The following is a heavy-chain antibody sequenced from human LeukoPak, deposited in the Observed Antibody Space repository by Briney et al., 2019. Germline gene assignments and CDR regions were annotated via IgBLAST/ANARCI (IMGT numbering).Heavy chain of an antibody. J-gene: IGHJ4*02. Sequence: SETLSLTCAVSGYSISSGFYWGWIRQTPGKGLEWIGSVYYSGTTYYHPSLESRATVSVDTSKNQFSLKLSSVTAADTAVYYCTKDFGNHRTDCWGQGTLVTVSS. CDR3: TKDFGNHRTDC. D-gene: IGHD1-14*01. CDR2: VYYSGTT. CDR1: GYSISSGFY. V-gene: IGHV4-38-2*02.